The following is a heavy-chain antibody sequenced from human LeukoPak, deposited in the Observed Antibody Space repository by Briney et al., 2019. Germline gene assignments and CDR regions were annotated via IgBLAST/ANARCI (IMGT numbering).Heavy chain of an antibody. CDR3: ASGVGATPYDAFDI. V-gene: IGHV1-69*02. Sequence: SVKVSCKASGGTFSSYTISWVRQAPGQGLKWMGRIIPILGIANYAQKSQGRVTITADKSTSTAYMELSSLRPEDTAVYYCASGVGATPYDAFDIWGQGTMVTVSS. J-gene: IGHJ3*02. CDR1: GGTFSSYT. CDR2: IIPILGIA. D-gene: IGHD1-26*01.